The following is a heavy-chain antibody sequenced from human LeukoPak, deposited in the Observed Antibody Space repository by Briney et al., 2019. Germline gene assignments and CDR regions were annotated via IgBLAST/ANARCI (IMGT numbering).Heavy chain of an antibody. Sequence: SETLSLTCSVSGGSIKSGDSYWSWIRHPPGKGLEWIGYIYHSGSTYYNPSLKSRVTISVDTSKNQFSLRLSSVTAADTARYYCARGSGYFDYWGHGSLVTVSS. CDR3: ARGSGYFDY. D-gene: IGHD2-15*01. J-gene: IGHJ4*01. V-gene: IGHV4-30-4*08. CDR1: GGSIKSGDSY. CDR2: IYHSGST.